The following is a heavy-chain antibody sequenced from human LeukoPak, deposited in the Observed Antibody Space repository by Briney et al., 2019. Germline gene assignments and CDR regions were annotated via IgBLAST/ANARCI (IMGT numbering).Heavy chain of an antibody. D-gene: IGHD2-15*01. CDR2: ISYDGSNK. Sequence: GGSLRLSCAASGFTFSSYSMHWVRQAPGKGLEWVAVISYDGSNKYYADSVKGRFTISRDNSKNTLYPQMNSLRAEDTAVYYCARDRSGGIDYWGQGTLVTVSS. V-gene: IGHV3-30*04. J-gene: IGHJ4*02. CDR3: ARDRSGGIDY. CDR1: GFTFSSYS.